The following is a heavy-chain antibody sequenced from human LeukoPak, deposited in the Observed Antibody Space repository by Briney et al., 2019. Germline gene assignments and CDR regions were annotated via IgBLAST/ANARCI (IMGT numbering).Heavy chain of an antibody. V-gene: IGHV4-38-2*02. Sequence: SETLSLTCTVSSYSISRGYYWGWVRQPPGKGLEWIGNIFYSGSTYYSPSLKSRVTISLDTSRNQFSLKLNSVTAADTAVYYCAKSNGYGLVDIWGQGTMVTVSS. CDR1: SYSISRGYY. D-gene: IGHD3-10*01. CDR3: AKSNGYGLVDI. CDR2: IFYSGST. J-gene: IGHJ3*02.